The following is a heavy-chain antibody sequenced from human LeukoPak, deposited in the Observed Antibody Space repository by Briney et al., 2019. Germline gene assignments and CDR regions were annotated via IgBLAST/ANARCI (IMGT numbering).Heavy chain of an antibody. CDR3: ARERSAMVTGFAY. CDR1: GFTFSSYS. CDR2: ISSSSYI. D-gene: IGHD5-18*01. J-gene: IGHJ4*02. Sequence: AGSLRLSCAASGFTFSSYSMNWVRQAPGKGLEWVSSISSSSYIYYADSLKGRFTISRDNAKNSLYLQMNSLRAEDTAVYYCARERSAMVTGFAYWGQGNLGTVSS. V-gene: IGHV3-21*01.